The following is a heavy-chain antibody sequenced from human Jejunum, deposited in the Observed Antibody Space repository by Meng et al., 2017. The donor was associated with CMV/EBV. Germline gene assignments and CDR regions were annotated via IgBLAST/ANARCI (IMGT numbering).Heavy chain of an antibody. CDR1: GKGGGG. CDR3: AHRRVGSTASGQWGEFDY. Sequence: GKGGGGVGKVRQTPRKAREWLTLIYWNEDKRYSSSQKSRLTIVKGTSKNQVVLIMNDMDPEETDTYYCAHRRVGSTASGQWGEFDYWGQGTLVTVSS. J-gene: IGHJ4*02. CDR2: IYWNEDK. V-gene: IGHV2-5*01. D-gene: IGHD1-26*01.